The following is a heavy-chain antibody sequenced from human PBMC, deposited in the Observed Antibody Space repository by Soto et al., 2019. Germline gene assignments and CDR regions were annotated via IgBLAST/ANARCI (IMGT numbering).Heavy chain of an antibody. Sequence: SGGSLRLSCAASGFTFTRYSMNWVRQAPGKGLEWVSSISSTTNYIYYGDSMKGRFTISRDNAKNSLYLEMNSLRAEDTAVYYCVRGGGGGLFDPWGQGTMVTVSS. CDR2: ISSTTNYI. CDR1: GFTFTRYS. J-gene: IGHJ5*02. D-gene: IGHD2-15*01. V-gene: IGHV3-21*06. CDR3: VRGGGGGLFDP.